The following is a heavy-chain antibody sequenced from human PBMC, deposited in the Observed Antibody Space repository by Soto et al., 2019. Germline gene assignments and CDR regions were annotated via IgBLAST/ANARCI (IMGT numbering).Heavy chain of an antibody. J-gene: IGHJ6*02. CDR1: GFTFSSYS. V-gene: IGHV3-21*01. CDR3: ARAQIPLRSYGMDV. D-gene: IGHD2-2*02. Sequence: GGSLRLSCAASGFTFSSYSMNWVRQAPGKGLEWVSSISSSSSYIYYADSVKGRFTISRDNAKNSLYLQMNSLRAEDTAVYYCARAQIPLRSYGMDVWGQGTTVTVSS. CDR2: ISSSSSYI.